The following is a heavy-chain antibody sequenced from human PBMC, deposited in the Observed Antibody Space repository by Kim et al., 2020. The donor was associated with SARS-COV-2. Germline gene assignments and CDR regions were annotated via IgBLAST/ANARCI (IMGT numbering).Heavy chain of an antibody. CDR3: AKDHMVVVPAAIFNWFDP. CDR1: GFTFSSYG. D-gene: IGHD2-2*02. CDR2: ISYDGSNK. V-gene: IGHV3-30*18. Sequence: GGSLRLSCAASGFTFSSYGMHWVRQAPGKGLEWVAVISYDGSNKYYADSVKGRFTISRDNSKNTLYLQMNSLRAEDTAVYYCAKDHMVVVPAAIFNWFDPWGQGTLVTVSS. J-gene: IGHJ5*02.